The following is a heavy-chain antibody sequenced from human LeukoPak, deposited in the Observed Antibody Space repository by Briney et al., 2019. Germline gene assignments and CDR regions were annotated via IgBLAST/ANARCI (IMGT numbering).Heavy chain of an antibody. CDR1: GFTFSGSV. CDR3: TIGLY. V-gene: IGHV3-73*01. J-gene: IGHJ4*02. Sequence: PGGSLRLSCAASGFTFSGSVLLWVRQASGRGLEWVGRIRRKADNDATAYAAWVKGRFTISRDDSTNTAYLQMNSLKTEDAAMYYCTIGLYWGQGTLVTVSS. CDR2: IRRKADNDAT.